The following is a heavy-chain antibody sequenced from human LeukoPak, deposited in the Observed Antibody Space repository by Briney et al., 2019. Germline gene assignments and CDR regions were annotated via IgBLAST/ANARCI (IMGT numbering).Heavy chain of an antibody. Sequence: GGSLRLSCAASGFTFSTSGMNWVRQAPGKGLEWVSSITSSSDYIYYADSVKGRFTISRDNAENSLYLQMNSLRAEDTAVYYCARGIAAAGNFDYWGQGILVTVSS. V-gene: IGHV3-21*01. CDR2: ITSSSDYI. CDR3: ARGIAAAGNFDY. J-gene: IGHJ4*02. CDR1: GFTFSTSG. D-gene: IGHD6-13*01.